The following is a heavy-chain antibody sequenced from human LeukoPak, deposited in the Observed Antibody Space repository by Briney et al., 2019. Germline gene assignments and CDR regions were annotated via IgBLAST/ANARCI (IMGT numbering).Heavy chain of an antibody. CDR3: ARSSYYYVPFDY. CDR1: GFSFTSYW. V-gene: IGHV5-51*01. Sequence: GQSLRISCKGSGFSFTSYWISWVRQKPGKGLEWMGIIYPGDSDTRYSPSFQGQVTIAADRSTSTAYLQWSSLQASDTAMYYCARSSYYYVPFDYWGQGTLVTVSS. CDR2: IYPGDSDT. J-gene: IGHJ4*02. D-gene: IGHD3-10*02.